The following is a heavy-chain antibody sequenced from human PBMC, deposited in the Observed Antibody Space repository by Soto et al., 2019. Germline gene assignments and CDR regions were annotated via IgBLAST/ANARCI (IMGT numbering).Heavy chain of an antibody. CDR1: GFTFSSYA. Sequence: GGSLRLSCAASGFTFSSYAMSWVRQAPGKGLEWVSAISGSGGSTYYADSVKGRFTISRDNSKNTLYLQMNSLRAEDTAVYYCAENGNKGSGYGFLFDYWGQGTLVTVSS. J-gene: IGHJ4*02. D-gene: IGHD5-12*01. V-gene: IGHV3-23*01. CDR2: ISGSGGST. CDR3: AENGNKGSGYGFLFDY.